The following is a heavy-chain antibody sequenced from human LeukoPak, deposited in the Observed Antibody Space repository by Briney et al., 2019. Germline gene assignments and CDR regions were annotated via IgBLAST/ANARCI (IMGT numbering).Heavy chain of an antibody. Sequence: GGSLRLSCAASGFTLHDRSMHWVRQSPDKGLQWVAVISYERSKKYYSDSVKGRFTISRDNSKNTVYLQMNSLKSEDMAVYFCASSFPTSAGHSGTKLDLWGQGTLVTVSS. V-gene: IGHV3-30*04. J-gene: IGHJ5*02. CDR3: ASSFPTSAGHSGTKLDL. CDR1: GFTLHDRS. D-gene: IGHD1-26*01. CDR2: ISYERSKK.